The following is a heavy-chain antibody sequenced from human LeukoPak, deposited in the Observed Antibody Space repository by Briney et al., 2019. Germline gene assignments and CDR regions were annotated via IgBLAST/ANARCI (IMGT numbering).Heavy chain of an antibody. V-gene: IGHV2-70*11. Sequence: ESGPALVKPTQPLTLTCTFSGFSLSTSGMCVSWIRQPPGKALEWHARIDWDDDKYYSTSLKTRLTISKDTSKKQVALTMTNMDPVDTATYYCARIEPSSTSAFDYWGQGTLVTVSS. CDR1: GFSLSTSGMC. CDR2: IDWDDDK. CDR3: ARIEPSSTSAFDY. D-gene: IGHD2-2*01. J-gene: IGHJ4*02.